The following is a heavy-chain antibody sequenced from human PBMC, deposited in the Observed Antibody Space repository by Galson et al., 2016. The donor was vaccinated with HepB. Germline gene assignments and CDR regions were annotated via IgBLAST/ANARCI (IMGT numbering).Heavy chain of an antibody. J-gene: IGHJ3*02. V-gene: IGHV1-2*04. Sequence: SVKVSCKASGDTFIGYYIHWVRQAPGQGLEWMAWLSANSGATNYAQKFQGWVTMTRDTSISTAYMELTSLTSDATAIYCCATSTGYRSGWGAFDIWGQGTMVTVAS. CDR3: ATSTGYRSGWGAFDI. D-gene: IGHD6-25*01. CDR1: GDTFIGYY. CDR2: LSANSGAT.